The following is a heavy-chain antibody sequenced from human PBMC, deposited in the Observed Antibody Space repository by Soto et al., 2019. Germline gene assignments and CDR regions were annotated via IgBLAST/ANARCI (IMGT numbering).Heavy chain of an antibody. D-gene: IGHD2-15*01. J-gene: IGHJ5*02. CDR1: GGSVSSGHYY. CDR3: ASALYCSGSSCSFAP. Sequence: QVQLQESGPGLVKPSETLSLTCTVSGGSVSSGHYYWSWLRQPPGKGLEWMGFIYYTGSTSYNPSLTSRVTISMDTSKNQFPLKLTAVTAAETAVCYCASALYCSGSSCSFAPWGQGTLVTVSS. V-gene: IGHV4-61*01. CDR2: IYYTGST.